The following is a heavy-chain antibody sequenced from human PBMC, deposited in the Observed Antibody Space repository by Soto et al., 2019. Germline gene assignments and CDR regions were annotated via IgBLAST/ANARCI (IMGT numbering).Heavy chain of an antibody. J-gene: IGHJ6*02. CDR1: GFTFSDYY. Sequence: GSLRLSCAASGFTFSDYYMSWIRQAPGKGLEWVSYISSSGSTIYYADSVKGRFTISRDNAKNSLYLQMNSLRAEDTAVYYCASVGATTYYYYGMDVWGQGTTVTVSS. CDR3: ASVGATTYYYYGMDV. CDR2: ISSSGSTI. D-gene: IGHD1-26*01. V-gene: IGHV3-11*01.